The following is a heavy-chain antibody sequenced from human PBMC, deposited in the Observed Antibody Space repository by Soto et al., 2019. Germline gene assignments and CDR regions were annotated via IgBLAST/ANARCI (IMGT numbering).Heavy chain of an antibody. CDR2: FDPEDAKT. CDR3: TTAPDC. V-gene: IGHV1-24*01. CDR1: GYTLSELP. J-gene: IGHJ4*02. Sequence: AASVKVSCKVSGYTLSELPMHWVRQAPGKGLEWMGGFDPEDAKTIFAQKFQGRVTMTEDTSTDTAYMELSSLTSDDTAIYYCTTAPDCWGQGTLVTVSS.